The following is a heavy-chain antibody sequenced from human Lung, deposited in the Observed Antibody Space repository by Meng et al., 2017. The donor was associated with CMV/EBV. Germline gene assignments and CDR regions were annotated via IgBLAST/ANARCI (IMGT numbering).Heavy chain of an antibody. CDR3: ASDVPLVRGTGLYDH. CDR2: INQDGAVK. J-gene: IGHJ5*02. CDR1: GLSFITYW. D-gene: IGHD1-26*01. V-gene: IGHV3-7*01. Sequence: GGSLRLSCPPSGLSFITYWMSCVRQAAGKGVEWLANINQDGAVKSYVGSVKGRFTISRGSAKNSLYLQMNSLRAEDTAVYYCASDVPLVRGTGLYDHWGQGTVVTVSS.